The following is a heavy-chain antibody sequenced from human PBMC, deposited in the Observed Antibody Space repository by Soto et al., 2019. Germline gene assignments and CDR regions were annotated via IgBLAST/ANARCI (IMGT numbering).Heavy chain of an antibody. J-gene: IGHJ3*02. Sequence: EVRLLESGGGLGQPGGSLRLSCAASGLTFRDYAMSWVRQAPGKGLEWVSTISRSLNSAFYADSVKGRFTISRDTSNNTLYLQMNSLRAEDTAVYLCAKDSGLPVFGGLIHALDIWGQGTLVTVSS. V-gene: IGHV3-23*01. CDR1: GLTFRDYA. CDR2: ISRSLNSA. CDR3: AKDSGLPVFGGLIHALDI. D-gene: IGHD3-3*01.